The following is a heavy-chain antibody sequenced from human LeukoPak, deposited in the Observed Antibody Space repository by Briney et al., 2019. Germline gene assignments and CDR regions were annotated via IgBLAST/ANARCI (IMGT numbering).Heavy chain of an antibody. D-gene: IGHD3-3*01. CDR3: AREARRDRNLEWLFDY. Sequence: SETLSLTCTVSGVSVNSIAYYWTWIRQSPGKEPELIGNIFSTGSTNYNPSLESRVTISIDMSKNQFSLRLNSVTAADTAVYYCAREARRDRNLEWLFDYWGQGTLVTVSS. J-gene: IGHJ4*02. CDR1: GVSVNSIAYY. V-gene: IGHV4-61*08. CDR2: IFSTGST.